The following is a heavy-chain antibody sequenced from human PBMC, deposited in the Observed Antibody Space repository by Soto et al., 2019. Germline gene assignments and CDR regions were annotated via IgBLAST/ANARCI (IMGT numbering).Heavy chain of an antibody. Sequence: QVQLVQSGAEVRKPGASVKVSCKASGYTFTEYDISWVRQAPGQGLEWMGWISVYNDNRHYAEKVQGRVTLTIDKSTSTAYMEMRSLISDDTAIYYCARYRGDPYWYFDLWGRDTLVTVSS. J-gene: IGHJ2*01. CDR2: ISVYNDNR. CDR3: ARYRGDPYWYFDL. CDR1: GYTFTEYD. V-gene: IGHV1-18*01. D-gene: IGHD4-17*01.